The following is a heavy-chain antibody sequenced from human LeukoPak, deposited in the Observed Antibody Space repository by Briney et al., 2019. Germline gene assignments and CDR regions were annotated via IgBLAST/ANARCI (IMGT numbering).Heavy chain of an antibody. V-gene: IGHV3-7*01. Sequence: GGSLRLSCTASGFTFGDYAMSWVRQAPGKGLEWVANIKQDGSEKYYVDSVKGRFTISRDNAKNSLYLQMNSLRAEDTAVYYCARGGYSYEPYGMDVWGQGTTVTVSS. CDR3: ARGGYSYEPYGMDV. J-gene: IGHJ6*02. D-gene: IGHD5-18*01. CDR2: IKQDGSEK. CDR1: GFTFGDYA.